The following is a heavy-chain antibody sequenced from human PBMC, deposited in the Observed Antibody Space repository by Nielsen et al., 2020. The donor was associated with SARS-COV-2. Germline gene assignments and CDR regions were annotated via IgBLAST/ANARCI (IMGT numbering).Heavy chain of an antibody. CDR1: GFTFSTYG. D-gene: IGHD2-15*01. Sequence: GESLKISCAASGFTFSTYGMHWVRQAPGKGLEWVAAISYDGSNKYYVDSVKGRFTISRDNSKNTLYLQMSSLREEDTAVYYCAKDWTAIVVVPSGGVDYCGQGTRVTVAS. CDR3: AKDWTAIVVVPSGGVDY. J-gene: IGHJ4*02. CDR2: ISYDGSNK. V-gene: IGHV3-30*18.